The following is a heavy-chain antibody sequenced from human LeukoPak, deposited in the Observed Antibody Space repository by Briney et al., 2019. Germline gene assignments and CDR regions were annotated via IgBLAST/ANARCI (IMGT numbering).Heavy chain of an antibody. D-gene: IGHD5-12*01. CDR2: INHSGNT. J-gene: IGHJ4*02. Sequence: PGGSLRLSCAASGFTFSSYAMSWVRQPPGKGLEWIGEINHSGNTNYNPSLKSRVTISVDTSKNQFSLNLSSVTATDTAVYYCATVYSGYDVVGEDYWGQGTLVTVSS. CDR3: ATVYSGYDVVGEDY. CDR1: GFTFSSYA. V-gene: IGHV4-34*01.